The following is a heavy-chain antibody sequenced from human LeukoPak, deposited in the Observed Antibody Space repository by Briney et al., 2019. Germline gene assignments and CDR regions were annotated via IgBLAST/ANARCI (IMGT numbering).Heavy chain of an antibody. J-gene: IGHJ4*02. Sequence: KTSETLSLTCTVAGGSISSSSYYWGWIRQPPGKGLEWIGSIYYSGSTYYNPSLKSRVTISVDTSKNQFSLKLSSVTAADTAVYYCARSYSYFDYWGQGTLVTVSS. D-gene: IGHD1-26*01. CDR2: IYYSGST. CDR1: GGSISSSSYY. V-gene: IGHV4-39*01. CDR3: ARSYSYFDY.